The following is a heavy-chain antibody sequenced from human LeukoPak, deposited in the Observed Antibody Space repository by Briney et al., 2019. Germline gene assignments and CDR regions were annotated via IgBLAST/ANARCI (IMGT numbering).Heavy chain of an antibody. CDR2: IFPSGGST. D-gene: IGHD2-15*01. Sequence: VSVKISCQASGYTFTSHYMHWVRQAPGQGLEWMGIIFPSGGSTSYAQKFQGRVTMTSDTSTTTVYMELSSLTSEDTAVYYCTRAGMWYGFSEYWGQGTLVTVSS. CDR1: GYTFTSHY. J-gene: IGHJ4*02. V-gene: IGHV1-46*01. CDR3: TRAGMWYGFSEY.